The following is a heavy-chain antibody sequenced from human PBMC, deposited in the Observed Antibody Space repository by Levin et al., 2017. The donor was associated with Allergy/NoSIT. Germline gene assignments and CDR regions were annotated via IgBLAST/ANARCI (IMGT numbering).Heavy chain of an antibody. CDR1: GGSISSSY. Sequence: SQTLSLTCTVSGGSISSSYWSWIRQPPGKGLEWIGYIYYSGSTNYNPSLKSRVTISVDTSKNQFSLKLSSVTAADTAVYYCASYAAAGTGWFDPWGQGTLVTVSS. D-gene: IGHD6-13*01. V-gene: IGHV4-59*01. J-gene: IGHJ5*02. CDR2: IYYSGST. CDR3: ASYAAAGTGWFDP.